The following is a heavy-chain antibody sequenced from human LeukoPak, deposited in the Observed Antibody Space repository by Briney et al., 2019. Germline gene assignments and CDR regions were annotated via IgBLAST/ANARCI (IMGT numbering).Heavy chain of an antibody. CDR1: GGSISSGGYY. CDR3: ARAPGYSSSWYGYNWFDP. V-gene: IGHV4-31*03. CDR2: IYYSGST. Sequence: SETLSLTCTVSGGSISSGGYYWSWIRQHPGKGLEWIGYIYYSGSTYYNPSLKSRVTISVDTSKNQFSLKLSSVTAADTAVYYCARAPGYSSSWYGYNWFDPWGQGTLVTVSS. J-gene: IGHJ5*02. D-gene: IGHD6-13*01.